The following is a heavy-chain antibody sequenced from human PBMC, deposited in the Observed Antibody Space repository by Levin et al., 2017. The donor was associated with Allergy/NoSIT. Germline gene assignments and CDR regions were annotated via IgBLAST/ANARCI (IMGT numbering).Heavy chain of an antibody. D-gene: IGHD3-9*01. V-gene: IGHV4-39*01. CDR2: IYYSGST. CDR3: ARQGYYDILTGADAFDS. J-gene: IGHJ3*02. CDR1: GGSISSSSYY. Sequence: SETLSLTCTVSGGSISSSSYYWGWIRQPPGKGLEWIGSIYYSGSTYYNPSLKSRVTISVDTSKNQFSLKLSSVTAADTAVYYCARQGYYDILTGADAFDSWGQGTMVTVSS.